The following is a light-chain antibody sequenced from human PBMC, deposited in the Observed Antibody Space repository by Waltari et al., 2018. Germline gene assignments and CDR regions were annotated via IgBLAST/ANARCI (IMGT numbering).Light chain of an antibody. CDR1: QSVSSN. CDR2: GAS. Sequence: EIVMTQSPATLSVSPGERATLSCRASQSVSSNLPWYQQKAGQAPRLRIYGASTRATGIPARFSGSGSGTQFTLTISSLQSEDFAVYYCQQYNNWPPYTFGQGTKLEIK. CDR3: QQYNNWPPYT. V-gene: IGKV3-15*01. J-gene: IGKJ2*01.